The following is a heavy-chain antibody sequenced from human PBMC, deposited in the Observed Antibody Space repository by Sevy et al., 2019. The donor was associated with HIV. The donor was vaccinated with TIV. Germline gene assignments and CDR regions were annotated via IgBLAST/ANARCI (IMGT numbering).Heavy chain of an antibody. D-gene: IGHD3-22*01. V-gene: IGHV3-23*01. CDR2: ISGSGGDT. J-gene: IGHJ6*01. Sequence: GGSLRLSCAASGFTFSTYAMSWVRQAPGKGLEWVSVISGSGGDTYYAESVKGRFTISRDNSKNTLYLQMNNLRAEDTAVYYCAKDAYYYDGSGYSMSQWCYGMDVWGQGTTVTVSA. CDR3: AKDAYYYDGSGYSMSQWCYGMDV. CDR1: GFTFSTYA.